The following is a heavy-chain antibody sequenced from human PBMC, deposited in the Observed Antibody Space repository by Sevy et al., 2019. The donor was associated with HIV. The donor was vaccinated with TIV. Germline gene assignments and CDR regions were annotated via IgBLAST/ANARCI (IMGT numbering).Heavy chain of an antibody. J-gene: IGHJ4*02. CDR2: LKSDVYGGTV. Sequence: GGSLRLSCTAFGFTFGDYCMSWVRQAPGKGLEWVAFLKSDVYGGTVDHAASVRGRFVISRDDSKTIAYLQMNDLKTEDTGLYYCTRWKAAQSIFDYWGQGALVTVSS. V-gene: IGHV3-49*04. D-gene: IGHD6-13*01. CDR3: TRWKAAQSIFDY. CDR1: GFTFGDYC.